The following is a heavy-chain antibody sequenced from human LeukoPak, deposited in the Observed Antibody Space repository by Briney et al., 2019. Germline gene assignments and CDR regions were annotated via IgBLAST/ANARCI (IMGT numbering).Heavy chain of an antibody. V-gene: IGHV1-2*02. CDR3: ARDTEDYFDY. J-gene: IGHJ4*02. CDR2: INPNSGGT. Sequence: ASVKVSCKASGYTFTSYGISWVRQAPGQGLEWMGWINPNSGGTNYAQKFQGRVTMTRDTSISTAYMELSRLRSDDTAVYYCARDTEDYFDYWGQGTLVTVSS. D-gene: IGHD4-17*01. CDR1: GYTFTSYG.